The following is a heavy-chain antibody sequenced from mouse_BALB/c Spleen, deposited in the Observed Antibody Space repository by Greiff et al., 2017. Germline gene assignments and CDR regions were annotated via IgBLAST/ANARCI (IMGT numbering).Heavy chain of an antibody. CDR3: ARYYYGFDY. CDR1: GFTFSSYG. J-gene: IGHJ2*01. V-gene: IGHV5-6-3*01. CDR2: INSNGGST. D-gene: IGHD1-1*01. Sequence: EVHLVESGGGLVQPGGSLKLSCAASGFTFSSYGMSWVRQTPDKRLELVATINSNGGSTYYPDSVKGRFTISRDNAKNTLYLQMSSLKSEDTAMYYCARYYYGFDYWGQGTTLTVSS.